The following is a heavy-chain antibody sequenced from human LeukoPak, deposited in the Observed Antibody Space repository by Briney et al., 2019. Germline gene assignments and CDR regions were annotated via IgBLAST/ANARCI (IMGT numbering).Heavy chain of an antibody. J-gene: IGHJ4*02. D-gene: IGHD6-19*01. CDR3: AGARQWLAPFYY. CDR1: GGSFSGYY. V-gene: IGHV4-34*01. Sequence: PSETLSLTCAVYGGSFSGYYWSWIRQPPGKGLEWIGEINHSGSTNYNPSLKSRVTISVDTSKNQFSLKLSSVTAADTAVYYCAGARQWLAPFYYWGQGTLVTVSS. CDR2: INHSGST.